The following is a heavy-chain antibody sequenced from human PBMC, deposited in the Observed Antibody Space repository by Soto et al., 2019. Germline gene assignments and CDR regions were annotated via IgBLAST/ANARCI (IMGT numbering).Heavy chain of an antibody. CDR3: VKDRGYNYVPPLRYYYGMDF. CDR2: ISHDGSNK. V-gene: IGHV3-30*18. D-gene: IGHD5-18*01. Sequence: QVQLVESGGGVVQPGRSLRLSCAASGFTFSHYGIHWVRQAPGKGLEWVAVISHDGSNKYYVDSVKGRFTISRDNSKNTLHLQMNSLRAEDTAVYYCVKDRGYNYVPPLRYYYGMDFWGQGTTVTVS. CDR1: GFTFSHYG. J-gene: IGHJ6*02.